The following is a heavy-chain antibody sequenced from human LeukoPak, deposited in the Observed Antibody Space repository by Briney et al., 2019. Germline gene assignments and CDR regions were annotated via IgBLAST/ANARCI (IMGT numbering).Heavy chain of an antibody. CDR3: ARRAGPYSHPYDY. J-gene: IGHJ4*02. CDR1: GFTGSSNY. V-gene: IGHV3-53*01. CDR2: IYSGGST. Sequence: PGGSLRLSCAASGFTGSSNYMSWVRQAPGKGLEWVSVIYSGGSTYYGDSVKGRFTISRDHSKNTLYLQMNSLRAEDTAVYYCARRAGPYSHPYDYWGQGTLVTVSS. D-gene: IGHD2-15*01.